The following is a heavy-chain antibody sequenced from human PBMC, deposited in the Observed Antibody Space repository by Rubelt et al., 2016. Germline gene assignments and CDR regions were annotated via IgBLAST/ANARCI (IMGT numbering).Heavy chain of an antibody. V-gene: IGHV3-33*01. CDR3: ARDPQYYGSGSSYYGMDV. CDR1: GFTFRTYG. J-gene: IGHJ6*02. D-gene: IGHD3-10*01. CDR2: IWYDGGYK. Sequence: GGGVVQPGRSLRLSCAASGFTFRTYGMHWVRQAPGKGLEWVAVIWYDGGYKYNADSVQGRFTISRDNAKNTVHLQVNSLRAEDTALYYCARDPQYYGSGSSYYGMDVWGQGTTVTVSS.